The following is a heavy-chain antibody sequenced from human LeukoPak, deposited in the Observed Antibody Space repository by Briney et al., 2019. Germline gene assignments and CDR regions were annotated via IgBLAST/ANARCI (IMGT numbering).Heavy chain of an antibody. CDR2: ISAYNGNT. J-gene: IGHJ4*02. CDR3: ARDYDYYGSGSYYY. Sequence: ASVKVSCKASGYTFTSYGISWVRQAPGQGLEWMGWISAYNGNTNYAQKLQGRVTMTTDTSTSTAYMELRSLRSDDTAVYYCARDYDYYGSGSYYYWGQGTLVTVSS. CDR1: GYTFTSYG. V-gene: IGHV1-18*01. D-gene: IGHD3-10*01.